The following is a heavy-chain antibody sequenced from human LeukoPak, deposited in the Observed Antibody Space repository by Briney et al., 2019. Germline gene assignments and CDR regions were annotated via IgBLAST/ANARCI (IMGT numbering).Heavy chain of an antibody. J-gene: IGHJ4*02. D-gene: IGHD3-3*01. Sequence: PGGSLRLSCAASEFTFSNYWMSWVRQAPGKGLEWVANIKQDGGEKYYVDSVRGRFTISRDNAKNSLYLQMNSLRADDTAVYYCARYVLRFLEGPGAYFDYWGQGTLVTVSS. CDR3: ARYVLRFLEGPGAYFDY. V-gene: IGHV3-7*01. CDR1: EFTFSNYW. CDR2: IKQDGGEK.